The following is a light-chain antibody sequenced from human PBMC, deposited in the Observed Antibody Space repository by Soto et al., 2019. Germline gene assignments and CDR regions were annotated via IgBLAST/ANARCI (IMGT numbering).Light chain of an antibody. CDR1: SSDVGGYKY. V-gene: IGLV2-11*01. CDR2: DVS. CDR3: CAYAGSYTVL. Sequence: QSVLTQPRSVSGSPGQSVTISCTGTSSDVGGYKYVSWYQQHPGKVPKLMMFDVSERPSGVPDRFSGSKSGNTASLSISGLQAEDEDDYYCCAYAGSYTVLFGGGTKLTVL. J-gene: IGLJ2*01.